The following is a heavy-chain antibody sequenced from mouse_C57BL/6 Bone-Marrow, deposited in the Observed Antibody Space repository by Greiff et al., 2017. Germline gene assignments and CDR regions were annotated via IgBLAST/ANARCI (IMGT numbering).Heavy chain of an antibody. D-gene: IGHD2-1*01. CDR2: INYDGSCT. V-gene: IGHV5-16*01. J-gene: IGHJ1*03. CDR3: ARVGYGNYLYCDV. CDR1: GFTFSDYY. Sequence: EVMLVESEGGLVQPGSSMKLSCTASGFTFSDYYMAWVRQAPEKGLEWVANINYDGSCTYYLDSLQSRFIISRDNAKNMLYLQMSSLKSEDTATYNCARVGYGNYLYCDVWGTGTTGTVSS.